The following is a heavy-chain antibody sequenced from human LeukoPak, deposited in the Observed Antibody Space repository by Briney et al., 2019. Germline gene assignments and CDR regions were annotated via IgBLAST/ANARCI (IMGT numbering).Heavy chain of an antibody. J-gene: IGHJ4*02. CDR1: GGSISSSSYC. CDR2: LYYSGST. Sequence: SETLSLTCTVSGGSISSSSYCWGWIRQPPGKGLEWIGNLYYSGSTYYNPSLKSRVTISVDTSKNQFSLKLSSVTAADTAVYSCARLAASCSSSSCSFDYWGQGTLVTVSS. D-gene: IGHD2-2*01. V-gene: IGHV4-39*01. CDR3: ARLAASCSSSSCSFDY.